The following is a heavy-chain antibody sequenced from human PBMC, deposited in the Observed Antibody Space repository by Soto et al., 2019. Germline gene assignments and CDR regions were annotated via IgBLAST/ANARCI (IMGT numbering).Heavy chain of an antibody. CDR1: GFTVSSNY. D-gene: IGHD3-10*01. CDR3: ARGITMVRGVIISDAFDI. J-gene: IGHJ3*02. CDR2: IQSGGRT. V-gene: IGHV3-66*01. Sequence: PGGSLRLSCAASGFTVSSNYMTWVRQAPGKGLEWVSLIQSGGRTYYAGSVKGRFTISRDNSKNTLFLQMNSLRVEDTAVYYCARGITMVRGVIISDAFDIWGQGTMVTVSS.